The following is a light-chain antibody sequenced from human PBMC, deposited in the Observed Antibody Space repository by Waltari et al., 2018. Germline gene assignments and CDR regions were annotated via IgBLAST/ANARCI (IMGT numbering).Light chain of an antibody. CDR3: QVWDSSSDVV. CDR1: NIGSKS. J-gene: IGLJ2*01. CDR2: DDS. V-gene: IGLV3-21*03. Sequence: SYVLTQPPSVSVAPGKTARITCGGNNIGSKSVHWYQQKPGQAPVLVVYDDSDRPSGIPDRFSGSNSGNTATLNISSVEAGDEADYYCQVWDSSSDVVFGGGTKLTVL.